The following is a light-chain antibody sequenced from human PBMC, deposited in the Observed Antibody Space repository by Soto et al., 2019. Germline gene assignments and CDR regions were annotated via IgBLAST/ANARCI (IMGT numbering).Light chain of an antibody. J-gene: IGKJ1*01. Sequence: DIQMTQSPSTLSASVGDRVTITCRASQSIDNWLAWYQQKPGKAPKLLIYAASTLETGVPSRFSGSGSGTEFTLTIKSLQPDDFATYYCQQVSSYSTFGQGTKVEIK. CDR2: AAS. CDR3: QQVSSYST. CDR1: QSIDNW. V-gene: IGKV1-5*01.